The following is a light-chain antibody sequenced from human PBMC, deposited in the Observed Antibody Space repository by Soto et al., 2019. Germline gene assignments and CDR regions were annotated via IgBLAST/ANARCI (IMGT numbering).Light chain of an antibody. V-gene: IGKV1-39*01. Sequence: DIQMTQSPSSLSASVGDRVTITCRTSQSISNYLNWYQQKPGKAPKLLIYAASSLQSGVPIRFSGSGSGTEFTLTVSSLQPEDFATYYCQQSYRSPYTFGQGTKLEIK. CDR3: QQSYRSPYT. J-gene: IGKJ2*01. CDR1: QSISNY. CDR2: AAS.